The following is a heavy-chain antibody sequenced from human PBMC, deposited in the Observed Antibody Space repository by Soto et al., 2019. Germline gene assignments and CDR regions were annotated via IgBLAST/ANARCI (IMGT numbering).Heavy chain of an antibody. V-gene: IGHV1-18*01. Sequence: VQLVQSGAEVKNPGASVKVSCKASGYTFTRYGIGWARQAPGQGLEWMGWINTYNGKTNYAQDVRDRLTPTTDTSTSTASRELRKLRYKETAIYYCAMVDVYVPAIRQDVWGRATRVIVSS. CDR2: INTYNGKT. CDR1: GYTFTRYG. J-gene: IGHJ6*01. D-gene: IGHD2-8*01. CDR3: AMVDVYVPAIRQDV.